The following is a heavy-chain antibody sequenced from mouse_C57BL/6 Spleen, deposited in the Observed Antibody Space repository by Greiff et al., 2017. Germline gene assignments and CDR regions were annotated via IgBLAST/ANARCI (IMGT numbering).Heavy chain of an antibody. V-gene: IGHV5-9-1*02. Sequence: EVKLVESGAGLVKPGGSLKLSCAASGFTFSSYAMPWVRQTPEKRLEWVAYISSGGDYIYYADTVKGRFTISRDNARNTLNLQMSSLTSEHTAMYYCTRADSVLDAMDYWGQGTSVTVSS. CDR1: GFTFSSYA. CDR3: TRADSVLDAMDY. J-gene: IGHJ4*01. CDR2: ISSGGDYI.